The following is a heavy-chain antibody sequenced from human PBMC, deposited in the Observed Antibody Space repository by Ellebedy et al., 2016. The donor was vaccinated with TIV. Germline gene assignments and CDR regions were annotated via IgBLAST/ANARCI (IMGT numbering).Heavy chain of an antibody. D-gene: IGHD6-13*01. V-gene: IGHV4-39*07. CDR1: GDSVRSSGYN. CDR3: ARTVAGTIYYFDS. Sequence: SETLSLTCTVSGDSVRSSGYNWGWIRQSPGKGLEWIGSIYYLGTTNYNPSLMSRLTQSVDTSKNQFSLRLSSVTAADTAVYYCARTVAGTIYYFDSWGQGALVTVSS. CDR2: IYYLGTT. J-gene: IGHJ4*02.